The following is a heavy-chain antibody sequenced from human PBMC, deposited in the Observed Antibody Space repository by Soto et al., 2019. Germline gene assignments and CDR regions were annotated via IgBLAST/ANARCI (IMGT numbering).Heavy chain of an antibody. V-gene: IGHV2-70*01. CDR2: IDWDDDK. CDR3: ARIWSGSYYYYGMDV. Sequence: SCPTLVNPTQTLTLTCTFSGFSLSTSGMCVSWIRQPPGKALEWLALIDWDDDKYYSTSLKTRLTISKDTSKNQVVLTMTNMDPVDTATYYCARIWSGSYYYYGMDVWGQGTTVTVYS. CDR1: GFSLSTSGMC. D-gene: IGHD3-3*01. J-gene: IGHJ6*02.